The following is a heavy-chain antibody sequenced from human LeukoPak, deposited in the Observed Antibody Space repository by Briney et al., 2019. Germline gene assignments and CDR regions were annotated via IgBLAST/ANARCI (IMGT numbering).Heavy chain of an antibody. CDR3: ARTYDLISGELDDY. Sequence: ASVKVSCKSSGYIFTSYYLHWVRQAPGQGLEWMGVINPRSGSATYAEKFQGRVTLTRDTSTSTVYMELSSPRSEDTAVFYCARTYDLISGELDDYWGQGTLVTVSS. V-gene: IGHV1-46*01. CDR1: GYIFTSYY. CDR2: INPRSGSA. J-gene: IGHJ4*02. D-gene: IGHD1-26*01.